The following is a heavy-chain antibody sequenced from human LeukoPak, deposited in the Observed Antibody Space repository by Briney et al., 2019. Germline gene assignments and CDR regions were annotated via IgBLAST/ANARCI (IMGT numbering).Heavy chain of an antibody. D-gene: IGHD2/OR15-2a*01. Sequence: GGSLRLTCAASGFTFSSYAMSWVGPAPAKGPEWVSAISGSGGSTYYADSVKGRFTISRNNSKKTLYLQMNSLRAEDTAVYYCAKYSTALDYWGQGTLVTVSS. CDR1: GFTFSSYA. J-gene: IGHJ4*02. CDR3: AKYSTALDY. CDR2: ISGSGGST. V-gene: IGHV3-23*01.